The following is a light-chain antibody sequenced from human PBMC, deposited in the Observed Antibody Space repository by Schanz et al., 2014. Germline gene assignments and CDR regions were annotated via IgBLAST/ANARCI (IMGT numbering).Light chain of an antibody. Sequence: DIVMTQSPDSLAVSLGERAIISCKSSQSVFFSSNNRDYLAWYQQKFGQPPKLLIYWASTRETGVPDRFSGSGSGTEFTLTISSLQAEDVAVYFCQQYYFTPQLTFGGGTRVEIK. CDR1: QSVFFSSNNRDY. V-gene: IGKV4-1*01. J-gene: IGKJ4*01. CDR3: QQYYFTPQLT. CDR2: WAS.